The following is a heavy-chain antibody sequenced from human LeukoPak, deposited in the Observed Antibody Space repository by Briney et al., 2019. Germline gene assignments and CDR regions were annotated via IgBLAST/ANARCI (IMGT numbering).Heavy chain of an antibody. J-gene: IGHJ4*02. V-gene: IGHV3-30*02. Sequence: GGSLRLSCAASGFTFDDYGMSWVRQAPGKGLEWVAFIRYDGSNKYYADSVKGRFTISRDNSKNTLYLQMNSLRAEDTAVYYCARYYYDSSGYRRAIDYWGQGTLVTVSS. D-gene: IGHD3-22*01. CDR3: ARYYYDSSGYRRAIDY. CDR2: IRYDGSNK. CDR1: GFTFDDYG.